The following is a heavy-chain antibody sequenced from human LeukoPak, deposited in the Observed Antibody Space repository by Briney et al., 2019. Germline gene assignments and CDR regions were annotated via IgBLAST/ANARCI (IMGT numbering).Heavy chain of an antibody. Sequence: GGSLRLSCAASGFTFDDYAMHWVRQAPGKGLEWVSGISWNSGSIGYADSVKGRFTISRDNAKNSLYLQMNSLRAEDTALYYCAKDISGQWLVGGDYFDYWGQGTLVTVSS. CDR3: AKDISGQWLVGGDYFDY. CDR2: ISWNSGSI. J-gene: IGHJ4*02. CDR1: GFTFDDYA. D-gene: IGHD6-19*01. V-gene: IGHV3-9*01.